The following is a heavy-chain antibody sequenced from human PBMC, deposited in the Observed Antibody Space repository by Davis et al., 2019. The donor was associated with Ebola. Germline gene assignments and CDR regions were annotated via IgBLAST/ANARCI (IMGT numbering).Heavy chain of an antibody. Sequence: GESLKISCAASGFTFSSYGMHWVRQAPGKGLEWVAVISYDGSNKYYADSVKGRFTISRDNSKNSLYLQMNSLRAEDTAVYYCARDVDSLSLYYYGMDVWGQGTTVTVSS. D-gene: IGHD2-21*01. J-gene: IGHJ6*02. CDR1: GFTFSSYG. V-gene: IGHV3-30*03. CDR2: ISYDGSNK. CDR3: ARDVDSLSLYYYGMDV.